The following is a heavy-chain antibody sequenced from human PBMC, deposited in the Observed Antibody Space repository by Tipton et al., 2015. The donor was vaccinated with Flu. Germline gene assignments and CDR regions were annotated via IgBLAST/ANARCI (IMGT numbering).Heavy chain of an antibody. D-gene: IGHD3-3*01. Sequence: SLRLSCAASAFTFSSYGMHWVRQAPGKGLEWVAFIWYDGIDKYYADSVKGRFTISRDNSKNMLYLQMNSLRAEDTAIYYCARDGPEWNYYAYIDVWGKGTTVTVSS. V-gene: IGHV3-33*01. J-gene: IGHJ6*03. CDR3: ARDGPEWNYYAYIDV. CDR1: AFTFSSYG. CDR2: IWYDGIDK.